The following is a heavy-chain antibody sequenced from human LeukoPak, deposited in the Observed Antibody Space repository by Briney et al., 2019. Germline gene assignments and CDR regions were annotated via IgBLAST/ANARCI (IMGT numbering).Heavy chain of an antibody. CDR3: ARHRSAVVVPAAILFTDYYYYYGMDV. CDR2: IYYSGST. Sequence: SETLSLTCAVYGGSFSGYYWSWIRQPPGKGLEWIGYIYYSGSTNYNPSLKSRVTISVDTSKNQFSLKLSSVTAADTAVYYCARHRSAVVVPAAILFTDYYYYYGMDVWGQGTTVTVSS. V-gene: IGHV4-59*08. J-gene: IGHJ6*02. CDR1: GGSFSGYY. D-gene: IGHD2-2*02.